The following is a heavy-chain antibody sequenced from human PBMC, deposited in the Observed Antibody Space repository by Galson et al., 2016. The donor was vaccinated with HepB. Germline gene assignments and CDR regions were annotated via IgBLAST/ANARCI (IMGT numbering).Heavy chain of an antibody. CDR3: VKVLVGGWYRGAFDS. J-gene: IGHJ4*02. V-gene: IGHV3-9*01. CDR1: GFTFGNYG. CDR2: ISWNGGII. Sequence: SLRLSCAASGFTFGNYGIHWVRQAPGKGLEWVSGISWNGGIIGYVDSVKGRFTISRDNAKGFLYLQMNSLRPEDTAFYYCVKVLVGGWYRGAFDSWGRGALVTVSS. D-gene: IGHD6-19*01.